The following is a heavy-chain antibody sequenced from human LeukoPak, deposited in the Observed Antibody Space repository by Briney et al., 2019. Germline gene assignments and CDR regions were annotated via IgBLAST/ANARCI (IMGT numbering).Heavy chain of an antibody. CDR2: IKSRAGGGTA. V-gene: IGHV3-15*05. J-gene: IGHJ4*02. CDR3: LIFPGG. CDR1: GFSVINAW. Sequence: PGGSLRLSCAASGFSVINAWMSWVRQAPGQGRGWVGRIKSRAGGGTAGSAAPVAGKFRISRDDSENTLYLQMNSLQIGDTSVYYFLIFPGGWGQRTLVTVSS. D-gene: IGHD3-3*01.